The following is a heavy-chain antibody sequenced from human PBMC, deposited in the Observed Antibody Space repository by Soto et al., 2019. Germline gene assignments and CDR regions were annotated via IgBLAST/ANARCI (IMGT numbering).Heavy chain of an antibody. D-gene: IGHD2-2*01. CDR2: ISYDGSDK. CDR1: GFTFSNYG. CDR3: ARMPNTSISYYYGLDV. Sequence: QVQLVESGGGVVQPGRSLRLSCAASGFTFSNYGMHWVRQAPGKGLEWVAVISYDGSDKYYADSVKGRFTISRDNSKNTLFLQMSSLRPEDTAVYYCARMPNTSISYYYGLDVWGQGTTVTVSS. J-gene: IGHJ6*02. V-gene: IGHV3-30-3*01.